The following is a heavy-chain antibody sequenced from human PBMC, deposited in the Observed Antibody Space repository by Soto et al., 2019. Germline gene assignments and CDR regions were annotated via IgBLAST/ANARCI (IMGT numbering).Heavy chain of an antibody. V-gene: IGHV3-7*03. CDR2: IKQDGSET. CDR1: GFTFSTYW. J-gene: IGHJ4*02. D-gene: IGHD7-27*01. CDR3: ATDLNWESM. Sequence: PGGSLRLSCAASGFTFSTYWMTWVRQPPGKGLEWVASIKQDGSETYYVDSVKGRFTISRDNAKNSLYLQVSSLTSGDTAIYYCATDLNWESMWGQGTLVTVSS.